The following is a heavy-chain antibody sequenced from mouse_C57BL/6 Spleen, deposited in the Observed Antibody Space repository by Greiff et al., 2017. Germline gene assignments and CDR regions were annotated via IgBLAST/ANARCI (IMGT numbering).Heavy chain of an antibody. D-gene: IGHD4-1*02. CDR3: ASPTGPCAY. CDR2: IWSGGST. CDR1: GFSLTSSG. Sequence: QVQLKESGPGLVQPSQSLSITCTVSGFSLTSSGVPWVRPSPGQGLAWLGVIWSGGSTDYNAAFISRLSISKDNSKSQVFFKMNSLQADDTAIYYCASPTGPCAYWGQGTLVTVSA. J-gene: IGHJ3*01. V-gene: IGHV2-2*01.